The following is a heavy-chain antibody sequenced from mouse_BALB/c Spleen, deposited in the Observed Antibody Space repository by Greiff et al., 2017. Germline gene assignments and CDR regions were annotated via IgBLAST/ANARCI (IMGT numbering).Heavy chain of an antibody. Sequence: QVHVKQSGAELVRPGTSVKISCKASGYAFTNYWLGWVKQRPGHGLEWIGDIYPGSGNTYYNEKFKGKATLTADKSSSTAYMQLSSLTSEDSAVYFCAREDYGNLDYWGQGTTLTVSS. J-gene: IGHJ2*01. D-gene: IGHD2-1*01. V-gene: IGHV1-63*01. CDR2: IYPGSGNT. CDR3: AREDYGNLDY. CDR1: GYAFTNYW.